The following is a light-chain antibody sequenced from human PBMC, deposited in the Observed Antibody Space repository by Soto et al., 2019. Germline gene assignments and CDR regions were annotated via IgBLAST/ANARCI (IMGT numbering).Light chain of an antibody. CDR2: DAS. V-gene: IGKV3-11*01. Sequence: EIVMTQSPATLSVYPGERATLSCRASQSVWTYLAWYQQKRGQAPRLLMYDASNRASGVPARFSGSGSGTDFTLTISSLEPEDFAVYYCQQRNNWPRSTFGQGTRLEIK. J-gene: IGKJ5*01. CDR3: QQRNNWPRST. CDR1: QSVWTY.